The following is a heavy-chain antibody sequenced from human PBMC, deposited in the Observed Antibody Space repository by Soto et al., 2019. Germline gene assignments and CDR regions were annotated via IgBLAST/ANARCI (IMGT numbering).Heavy chain of an antibody. J-gene: IGHJ4*02. CDR1: SVSISSSNW. CDR2: ISHSGSA. D-gene: IGHD4-17*01. Sequence: SETLSLTCAVSSVSISSSNWWSWVRQPPGKGLEWIGEISHSGSANYNPSLKSRVTMSVDRSKNQFSLKLNSVTAADTAIYYCARGDDYVFDYWGQGTLVTVSS. V-gene: IGHV4-4*02. CDR3: ARGDDYVFDY.